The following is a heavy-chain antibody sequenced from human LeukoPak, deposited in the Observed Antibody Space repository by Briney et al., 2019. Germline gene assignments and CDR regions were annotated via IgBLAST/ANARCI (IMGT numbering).Heavy chain of an antibody. J-gene: IGHJ5*02. CDR1: GYSISSGYY. CDR2: ISHGGTT. Sequence: SETLSLTCAVSGYSISSGYYWAWIRQPPGKGLEWIGSISHGGTTYYNPSLKSRVTISRDTSKNQFSLKVTSVTAADAAVYYCATTPYSSSWYVFTPRFGPWGQGTLVTVSS. V-gene: IGHV4-38-2*01. D-gene: IGHD6-13*01. CDR3: ATTPYSSSWYVFTPRFGP.